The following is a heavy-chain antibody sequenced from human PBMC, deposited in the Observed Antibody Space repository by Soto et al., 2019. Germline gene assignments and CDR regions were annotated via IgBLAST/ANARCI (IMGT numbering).Heavy chain of an antibody. V-gene: IGHV1-18*01. J-gene: IGHJ5*02. CDR1: GYTFSTYG. CDR3: ARVVPGAEAWFGP. Sequence: QVQLVQSGGEVKRPGASVKVSCKTSGYTFSTYGITWVRQAPGQPLEWLGWISLYSDGTNYAQKFQGRVSMTTDTSTTTADMELRSLRSDDTAVYYGARVVPGAEAWFGPWGQGTLVTASS. CDR2: ISLYSDGT. D-gene: IGHD2-2*01.